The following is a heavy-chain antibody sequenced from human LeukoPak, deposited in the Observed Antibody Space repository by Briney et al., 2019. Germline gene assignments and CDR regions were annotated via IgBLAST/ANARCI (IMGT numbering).Heavy chain of an antibody. D-gene: IGHD2-15*01. Sequence: GGSLRLSCAASGFTFGDYVMIWVRQAPGKGLEWVSGITASGDRTFYGDSVRGRFTVSRDNSKNTVYLQMNSLRVDDTAVYYCARRDIVVVVSASDYWGQGTLVTVSS. CDR1: GFTFGDYV. J-gene: IGHJ4*02. CDR3: ARRDIVVVVSASDY. CDR2: ITASGDRT. V-gene: IGHV3-23*01.